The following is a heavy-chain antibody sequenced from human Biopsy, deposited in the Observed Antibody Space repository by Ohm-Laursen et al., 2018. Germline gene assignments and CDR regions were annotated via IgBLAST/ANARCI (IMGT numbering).Heavy chain of an antibody. J-gene: IGHJ4*02. CDR1: GGSIGSFF. Sequence: GTLSLTCTVSGGSIGSFFWSWIRQPPGKGLEWIGYIYYSGSTNYNPSLRSRVTISVDRSKNQFSLELSSVIAADTAVYYCARGRRTSGWPYFANWGQGTLVIVSS. V-gene: IGHV4-59*01. D-gene: IGHD6-19*01. CDR2: IYYSGST. CDR3: ARGRRTSGWPYFAN.